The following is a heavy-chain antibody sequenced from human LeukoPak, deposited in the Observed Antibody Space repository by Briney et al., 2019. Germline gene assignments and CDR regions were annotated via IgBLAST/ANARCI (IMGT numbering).Heavy chain of an antibody. J-gene: IGHJ4*02. CDR2: INPKSGDT. V-gene: IGHV1-2*06. CDR3: ARELGVLGITKTG. D-gene: IGHD3-10*01. CDR1: GYTFTDYN. Sequence: PSVKVSCKASGYTFTDYNIHWVRQAPGQGLEWVGRINPKSGDTTYAQKFQHRVTVTRDTSINSVYMELDRLTSDDTALYYCARELGVLGITKTGWGQGTLVIVSS.